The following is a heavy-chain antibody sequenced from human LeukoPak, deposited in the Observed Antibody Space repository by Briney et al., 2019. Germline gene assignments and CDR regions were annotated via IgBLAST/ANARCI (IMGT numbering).Heavy chain of an antibody. CDR1: GFTFSSYA. CDR3: ARLYYDSSGSFAY. CDR2: ISGSGAST. V-gene: IGHV3-23*01. Sequence: GGSLRLSCAASGFTFSSYAMSWIRQAPGKGLEWVSSISGSGASTYYADSVKGRFTISRDNAKNSLYLQMNSLRAEDTAVYYCARLYYDSSGSFAYWGQGTLVTVSS. J-gene: IGHJ4*02. D-gene: IGHD3-22*01.